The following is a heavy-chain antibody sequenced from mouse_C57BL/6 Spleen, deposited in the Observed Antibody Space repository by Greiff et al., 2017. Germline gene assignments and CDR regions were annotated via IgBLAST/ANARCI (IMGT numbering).Heavy chain of an antibody. CDR1: GYTFTSYW. CDR2: IYPSDSET. CDR3: ARRRDYYYAMDY. V-gene: IGHV1-61*01. Sequence: QVQLQQPGAELVRPGSSVKLSCKASGYTFTSYWMDWVKQRPGQGLEWIGNIYPSDSETHYNQKFKDKATLTVDKSSSTAYMQLSSLTSEDSAVYYCARRRDYYYAMDYWGQGTSVTVSS. J-gene: IGHJ4*01. D-gene: IGHD3-3*01.